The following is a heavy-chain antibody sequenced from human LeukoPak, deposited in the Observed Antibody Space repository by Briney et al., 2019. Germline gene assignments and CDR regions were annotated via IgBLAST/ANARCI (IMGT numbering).Heavy chain of an antibody. V-gene: IGHV4-59*11. J-gene: IGHJ6*03. CDR2: IYYSGST. Sequence: PSETLSLTCTVSGGSISGHYWSWIRQPPGKGLEWIGYIYYSGSTNYYPSLKSRVTISVDTSKNQFSLKLSSVTAADTAVYYCARSIAAAGPKKYYYYYYMDVWGKGTTVTVSS. D-gene: IGHD6-13*01. CDR3: ARSIAAAGPKKYYYYYYMDV. CDR1: GGSISGHY.